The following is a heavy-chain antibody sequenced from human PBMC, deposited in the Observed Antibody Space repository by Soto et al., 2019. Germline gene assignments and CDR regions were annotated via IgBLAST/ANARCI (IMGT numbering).Heavy chain of an antibody. J-gene: IGHJ4*02. CDR1: GYTFTSYA. V-gene: IGHV1-3*01. CDR3: AREGYYYDSSGYYAAFDY. D-gene: IGHD3-22*01. Sequence: ASVKVSCKASGYTFTSYAMHWVRQAPGQRLEWMGWINAGNGNTKYSQKFQGRVTITRDTSASTAYMGLSSLRSEDTAVYYCAREGYYYDSSGYYAAFDYWGQGTLVTVSS. CDR2: INAGNGNT.